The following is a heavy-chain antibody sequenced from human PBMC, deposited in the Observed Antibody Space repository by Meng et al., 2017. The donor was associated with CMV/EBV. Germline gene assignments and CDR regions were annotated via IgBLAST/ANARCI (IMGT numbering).Heavy chain of an antibody. D-gene: IGHD6-19*01. J-gene: IGHJ4*02. CDR2: IIPTFGTA. CDR3: ARGLVSGWTRDFEH. V-gene: IGHV1-69*01. Sequence: AAGGTFSSHVINWVRQAPGQGLGWRGGIIPTFGTAKNIQTFHGRVTLTADESTGIAYMELSSLTSEDTAVYYCARGLVSGWTRDFEHWGQGTLVTVSS. CDR1: GGTFSSHV.